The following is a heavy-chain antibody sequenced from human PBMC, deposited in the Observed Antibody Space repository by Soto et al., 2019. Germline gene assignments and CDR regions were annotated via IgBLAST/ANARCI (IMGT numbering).Heavy chain of an antibody. CDR3: VRHREGERHQPLYSWFEP. V-gene: IGHV4-39*01. Sequence: SETLSLTCTVSGDSISSSGNSWGWIRETPGKGLEWIGSFYLSGSTHYNPSLKSRVTISVDKSKNHFDLNLDSVSASDTAVYYCVRHREGERHQPLYSWFEPWGKGSLVT. J-gene: IGHJ5*02. CDR1: GDSISSSGNS. CDR2: FYLSGST. D-gene: IGHD2-2*02.